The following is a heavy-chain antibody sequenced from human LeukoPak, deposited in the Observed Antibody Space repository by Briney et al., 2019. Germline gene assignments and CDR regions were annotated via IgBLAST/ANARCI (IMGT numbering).Heavy chain of an antibody. CDR3: ASLVALAVAGTGDY. J-gene: IGHJ4*02. CDR2: IKHDEGEK. V-gene: IGHV3-7*01. D-gene: IGHD6-19*01. Sequence: GGSLRLSCAASGFTFSTYWMSWVRQAPGKGLEWVANIKHDEGEKYYVDSVKGRFTISRDNTKNSLYLEMNSLRAEDTALYYCASLVALAVAGTGDYWGQGTLVIVSS. CDR1: GFTFSTYW.